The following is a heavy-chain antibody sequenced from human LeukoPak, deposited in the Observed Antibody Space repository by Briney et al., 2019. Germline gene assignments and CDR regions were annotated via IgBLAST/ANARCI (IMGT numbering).Heavy chain of an antibody. CDR2: IRKDGGER. CDR1: GFTFSTSW. CDR3: GTSLGGPGNY. D-gene: IGHD6-13*01. J-gene: IGHJ4*02. V-gene: IGHV3-7*01. Sequence: PGGSLRLSCAASGFTFSTSWMSWVRQAPGKGLEWLANIRKDGGERYYVDSVRGRFTISRDNAENSLHLQMDSLRAEDTAVHYFGTSLGGPGNYWGQGILVTVSS.